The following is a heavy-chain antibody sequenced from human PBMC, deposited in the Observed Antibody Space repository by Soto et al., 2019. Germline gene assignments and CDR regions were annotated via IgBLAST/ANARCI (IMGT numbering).Heavy chain of an antibody. CDR3: ACRWTAGAGWATWFDL. CDR2: VHYSGTT. Sequence: QVQLQESGRGLVEPSQTLSLSCTVSGGSIGGGGYYWSWIRHHPGKGLEWIGYVHYSGTTYYNPSLKRRLTLSVDTYKTQFSLNRRTVSVADTAVYYCACRWTAGAGWATWFDLWGQGTLVTVS. J-gene: IGHJ5*02. D-gene: IGHD6-13*01. CDR1: GGSIGGGGYY. V-gene: IGHV4-31*03.